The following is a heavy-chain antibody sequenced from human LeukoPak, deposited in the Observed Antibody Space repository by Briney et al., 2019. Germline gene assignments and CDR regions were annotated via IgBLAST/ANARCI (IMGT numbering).Heavy chain of an antibody. V-gene: IGHV1-18*01. CDR3: ARDNSVRDEAWWFNP. CDR2: ISAYNGNT. Sequence: ASVKVSCKASGYTFTSYGISWVRQAPGQGLEGMGWISAYNGNTNYAQKLQGRVTMTTDTSTSTAYMELSSLRSEDTAVYYCARDNSVRDEAWWFNPWGQGTLVTVSS. D-gene: IGHD5-24*01. CDR1: GYTFTSYG. J-gene: IGHJ5*02.